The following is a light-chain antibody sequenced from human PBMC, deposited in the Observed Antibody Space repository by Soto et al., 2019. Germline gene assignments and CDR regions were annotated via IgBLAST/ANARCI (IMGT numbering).Light chain of an antibody. Sequence: QSALTQPASVSGSPGQSITISCTGTSSDVGGYNYVSWYQQHPGKVPKLMIYEVSNRPPGVSNRFSGSKSGSTASLTISGLQAEDEADYYCCSYAGSYSYAFATGTKVTVL. V-gene: IGLV2-14*01. CDR3: CSYAGSYSYA. J-gene: IGLJ1*01. CDR2: EVS. CDR1: SSDVGGYNY.